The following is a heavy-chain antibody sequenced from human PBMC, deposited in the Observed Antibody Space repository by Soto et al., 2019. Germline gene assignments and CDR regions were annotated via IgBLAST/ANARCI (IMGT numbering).Heavy chain of an antibody. CDR1: GYTFTSYG. CDR3: ARGGVWYTERLLTAPFDP. CDR2: ISAYNGNT. J-gene: IGHJ5*02. Sequence: ASVKVSCKASGYTFTSYGISWVRQAPGQGLEWMGWISAYNGNTNYAQKLQGGVTMTTDTSTSTAYMELRSLRSDDTAVYYCARGGVWYTERLLTAPFDPWGQGTLVTVSS. D-gene: IGHD1-26*01. V-gene: IGHV1-18*04.